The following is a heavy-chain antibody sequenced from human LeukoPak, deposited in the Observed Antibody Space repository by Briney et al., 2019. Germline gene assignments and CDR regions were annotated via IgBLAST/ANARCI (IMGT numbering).Heavy chain of an antibody. CDR1: GYTFTSYD. Sequence: ASVTVSCKASGYTFTSYDINWVRQATGQGLEWMGWMNPNSGNTGYAQKFQGRGTMTRNTSISTAYTELSSLRSEDTAVYYCARGPGYSSDLILSYMDVWGKGTTVTVSS. D-gene: IGHD6-25*01. J-gene: IGHJ6*03. CDR2: MNPNSGNT. CDR3: ARGPGYSSDLILSYMDV. V-gene: IGHV1-8*01.